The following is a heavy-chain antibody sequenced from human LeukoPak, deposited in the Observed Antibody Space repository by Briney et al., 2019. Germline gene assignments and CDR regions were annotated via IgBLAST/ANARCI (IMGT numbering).Heavy chain of an antibody. CDR2: INHSGYT. Sequence: PSETLSLTCAVSGVSFNDYYWSWVRQTPGRGLEWIGEINHSGYTDDSPSLKSRVTLSIDTSRKQFSLNLRSVTVADTGIYYCTRMTTGHDYWGQGTLVTVSS. J-gene: IGHJ4*02. CDR1: GVSFNDYY. V-gene: IGHV4-34*01. D-gene: IGHD4-17*01. CDR3: TRMTTGHDY.